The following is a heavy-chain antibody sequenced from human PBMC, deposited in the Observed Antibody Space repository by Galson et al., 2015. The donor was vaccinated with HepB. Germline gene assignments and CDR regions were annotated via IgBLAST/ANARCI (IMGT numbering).Heavy chain of an antibody. CDR3: ARDLKSVWTNGTALAPSFDY. V-gene: IGHV3-11*06. Sequence: SLRLSCAASGFTFSDYYMSWIRQAPGKGLEWVSYISSSSSYTNYADSVKGRFTISRDNAKNSLYLQMNSLRAEDTAVYYCARDLKSVWTNGTALAPSFDYWGQGTLVTVSS. J-gene: IGHJ4*02. CDR1: GFTFSDYY. D-gene: IGHD3/OR15-3a*01. CDR2: ISSSSSYT.